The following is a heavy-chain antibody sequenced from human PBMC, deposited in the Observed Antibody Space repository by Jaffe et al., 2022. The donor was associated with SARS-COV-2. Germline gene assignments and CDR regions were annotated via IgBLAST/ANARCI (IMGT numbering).Heavy chain of an antibody. Sequence: EVQLLESGGGLVQPGGSLRLSCAASGFTFSSYAMSWVRQAPGKGLEWVSAMTDNGRSTYYAESVKGRFTISRDNSKNTLYLQMNSLRDEDTAAYYCAKGSSGSRPYYFDYWGQGTLVTVSS. V-gene: IGHV3-23*01. J-gene: IGHJ4*02. CDR3: AKGSSGSRPYYFDY. D-gene: IGHD3-10*01. CDR1: GFTFSSYA. CDR2: MTDNGRST.